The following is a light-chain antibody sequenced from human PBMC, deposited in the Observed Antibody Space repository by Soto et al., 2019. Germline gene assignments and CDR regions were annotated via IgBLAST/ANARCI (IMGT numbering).Light chain of an antibody. Sequence: EIVLTQSPGTLSLSPGERATLSCRASQSVTSNYLAWYQQKPGQAPRLLIYGVSSRATGVPDRFSGSGSGTDFTLTINRLEPEDFALYYCQQFGSSPWTFGQGTKVDI. CDR3: QQFGSSPWT. CDR1: QSVTSNY. CDR2: GVS. J-gene: IGKJ1*01. V-gene: IGKV3-20*01.